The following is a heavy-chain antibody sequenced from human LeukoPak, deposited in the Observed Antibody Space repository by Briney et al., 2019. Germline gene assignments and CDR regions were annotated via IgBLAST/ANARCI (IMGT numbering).Heavy chain of an antibody. V-gene: IGHV6-1*01. CDR2: TYYRSKWYN. CDR1: GDSVFSNTAA. Sequence: SQTLPLTCAISGDSVFSNTAAWNWIRLSPSRGLEWLGRTYYRSKWYNDYPVSVKGRITINPDTSKNQFSLQLNSVTPEDTAVYYCARGITVIGYYFDYWGQGTLVTVSS. J-gene: IGHJ4*02. CDR3: ARGITVIGYYFDY. D-gene: IGHD6-19*01.